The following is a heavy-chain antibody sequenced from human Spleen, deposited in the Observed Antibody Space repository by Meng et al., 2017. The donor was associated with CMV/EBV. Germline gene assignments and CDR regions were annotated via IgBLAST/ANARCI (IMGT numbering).Heavy chain of an antibody. Sequence: GESLKISCAASGFTVRSNYMTWVRQAPGKGLEWVSVIHSGGSTYYADSVKGRFTISRDNSKNTLYLQMNSLRAEDTAVYYCARQWGGLQQDRFFDYWGQGTLVTVSS. CDR1: GFTVRSNY. V-gene: IGHV3-66*02. CDR2: IHSGGST. CDR3: ARQWGGLQQDRFFDY. D-gene: IGHD1-1*01. J-gene: IGHJ4*02.